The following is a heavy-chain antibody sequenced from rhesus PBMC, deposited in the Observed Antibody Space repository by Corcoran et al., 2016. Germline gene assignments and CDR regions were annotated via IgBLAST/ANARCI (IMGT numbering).Heavy chain of an antibody. CDR2: IRNKANGGTA. CDR3: TRGVHV. V-gene: IGHV3-116*01. D-gene: IGHD2-39*01. J-gene: IGHJ5-2*02. CDR1: GFTVSDYF. Sequence: EVQLVESGGGLVHPGGSLRVSCEASGFTVSDYFMPWVRQAHGKGPKWVGFIRNKANGGTADYAASVKGRFTISRDDSKSIASLQMNSLKTEGTAVYYCTRGVHVWGRGVLVTVSS.